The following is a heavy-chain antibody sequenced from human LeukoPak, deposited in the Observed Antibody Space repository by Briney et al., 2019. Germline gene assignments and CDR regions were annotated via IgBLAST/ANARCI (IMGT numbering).Heavy chain of an antibody. CDR1: GVTFSSYA. CDR2: LRPVFGPI. V-gene: IGHV1-69*05. Sequence: GASVKVSCKASGVTFSSYAISWVRQAPGQGLEWIGGLRPVFGPINSAQKFQDRVTLTKDDSTTTAYMELRSLRSEDTAVYYCATNPMTGHHLGDHFYFYMAVWGKETTVTVS. CDR3: ATNPMTGHHLGDHFYFYMAV. D-gene: IGHD1-20*01. J-gene: IGHJ6*03.